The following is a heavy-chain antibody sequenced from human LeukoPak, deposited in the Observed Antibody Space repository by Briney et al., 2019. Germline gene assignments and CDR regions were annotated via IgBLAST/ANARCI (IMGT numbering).Heavy chain of an antibody. CDR2: INSDGSST. D-gene: IGHD6-13*01. CDR1: GFTFITSW. J-gene: IGHJ6*03. CDR3: ARSAAAGFSYYSYYLDV. V-gene: IGHV3-74*01. Sequence: PGGSLRLSCAASGFTFITSWMSWLRQAPGEGLVWVSRINSDGSSTTCADSVKGRFTISRDNAKNTLYLQMNSLRAQDTAVYYCARSAAAGFSYYSYYLDVWGKGTTVTIFS.